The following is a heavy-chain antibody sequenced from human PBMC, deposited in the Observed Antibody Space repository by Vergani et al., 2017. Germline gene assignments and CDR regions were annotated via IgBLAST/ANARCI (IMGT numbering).Heavy chain of an antibody. Sequence: QVQLVQSGAEVKKPGASVKVSCKASGYTFTSYGISWVRQAPGQGLEWMGWISAYNGNTNYAQKLQGRVTMTTETSTSTAYMELRSLRSDDTAVYYCARDPGIVVVNWDYYYYYGMDVWGQGTTVTVSS. CDR1: GYTFTSYG. V-gene: IGHV1-18*01. J-gene: IGHJ6*02. CDR2: ISAYNGNT. D-gene: IGHD2-21*01. CDR3: ARDPGIVVVNWDYYYYYGMDV.